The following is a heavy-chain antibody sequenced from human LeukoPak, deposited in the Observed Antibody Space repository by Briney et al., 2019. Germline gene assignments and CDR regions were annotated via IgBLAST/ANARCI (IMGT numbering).Heavy chain of an antibody. CDR1: GFTFSSYS. Sequence: PGGSLRLSCAASGFTFSSYSMNWVRQAPGKGLEWVAVIWYDGSNKYYADSVKGRFTISRDNSKNTLYLQMNSLRAEDTAVYYCARWAAAYYFDYWGQGTLVTVSS. D-gene: IGHD6-13*01. J-gene: IGHJ4*02. CDR2: IWYDGSNK. V-gene: IGHV3-33*08. CDR3: ARWAAAYYFDY.